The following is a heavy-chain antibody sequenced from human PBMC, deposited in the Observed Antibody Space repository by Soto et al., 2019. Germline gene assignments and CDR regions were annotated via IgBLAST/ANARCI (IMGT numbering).Heavy chain of an antibody. CDR2: ISSSSSYI. Sequence: GGSLRLSCAASGFTFSSYSMNWVRQAPGKGLEWVSSISSSSSYIYYADSVKGRFTISRDNAKNSLYLQMNSLRAEDTAVYYCAREGGQCPHWYFDLWGRGTLVTVSS. CDR3: AREGGQCPHWYFDL. V-gene: IGHV3-21*01. D-gene: IGHD2-2*01. J-gene: IGHJ2*01. CDR1: GFTFSSYS.